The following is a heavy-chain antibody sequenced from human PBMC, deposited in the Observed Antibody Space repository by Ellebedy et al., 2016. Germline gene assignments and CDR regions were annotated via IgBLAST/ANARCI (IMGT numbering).Heavy chain of an antibody. CDR2: ISGSGGST. CDR1: GFTFSSYA. D-gene: IGHD5-24*01. V-gene: IGHV3-23*01. Sequence: GGSLRLSXPAPGFTFSSYAMSWVRQAPGKGLEWVSAISGSGGSTYYADSVKGRFTISRDNSKNTLYLQMNSLRAEDTAVYYCAKDGTRDGYNGGGHYWGQGTLITVSS. J-gene: IGHJ4*02. CDR3: AKDGTRDGYNGGGHY.